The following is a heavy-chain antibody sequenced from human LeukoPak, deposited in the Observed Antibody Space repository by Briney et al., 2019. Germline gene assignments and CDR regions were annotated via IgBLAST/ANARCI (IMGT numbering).Heavy chain of an antibody. CDR1: GLTFVTYG. D-gene: IGHD3-22*01. J-gene: IGHJ6*02. CDR3: ARGAYSHYDSNGYLYYGMDV. CDR2: ISSSSSYI. Sequence: GGSLRLSCAASGLTFVTYGLNWVRQAPGKGLEWVSSISSSSSYIYYADSVKGRFTISRDNAKNSLYLQMNSLRAEDTAVYHCARGAYSHYDSNGYLYYGMDVWGQGTTVTVSS. V-gene: IGHV3-21*01.